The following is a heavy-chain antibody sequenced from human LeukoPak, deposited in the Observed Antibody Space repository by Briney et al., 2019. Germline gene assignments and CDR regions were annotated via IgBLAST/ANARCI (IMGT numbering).Heavy chain of an antibody. CDR1: GGSISSGSYY. CDR3: ARGLFAYGSGSYLLYYFDY. Sequence: SETLSLTCTVSGGSISSGSYYWSWIRQPAGKGLEWIGRIYTSGSTNYNPSLKSRVTISVDKSKNQFSLKLSSVTAADTAVYYCARGLFAYGSGSYLLYYFDYWGQGTLVTVSS. CDR2: IYTSGST. V-gene: IGHV4-61*02. J-gene: IGHJ4*02. D-gene: IGHD3-10*01.